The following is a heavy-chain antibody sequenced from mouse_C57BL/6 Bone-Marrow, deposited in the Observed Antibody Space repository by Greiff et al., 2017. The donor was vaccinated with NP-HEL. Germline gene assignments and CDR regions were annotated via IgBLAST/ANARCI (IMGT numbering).Heavy chain of an antibody. CDR2: ISYDGSN. V-gene: IGHV3-6*01. CDR3: ARYGNIDY. Sequence: EVQLQESGPGLVKPSQSLSLTCSVTGYSITSGYYWNWIRQFPGNKLEWMGYISYDGSNNYNPSLKNRISITRDTSKNQFFLKLNSVTTEDTATYYCARYGNIDYWGQGTTLTVSS. D-gene: IGHD2-10*02. J-gene: IGHJ2*01. CDR1: GYSITSGYY.